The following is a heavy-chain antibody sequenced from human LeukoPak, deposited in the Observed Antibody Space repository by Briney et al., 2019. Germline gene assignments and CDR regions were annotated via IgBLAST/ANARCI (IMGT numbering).Heavy chain of an antibody. CDR3: ARDYSRYCSGGSCSTASDY. D-gene: IGHD2-15*01. CDR2: ISAYNGNT. CDR1: GGTFSSYG. J-gene: IGHJ4*02. Sequence: ASVKVSCKASGGTFSSYGISWVRQAPGQGLEWMGWISAYNGNTNYAQKLQGRVTMTTDTSTSTAYMELRSLRSDDTAVYYCARDYSRYCSGGSCSTASDYWGQGTLVTVSS. V-gene: IGHV1-18*01.